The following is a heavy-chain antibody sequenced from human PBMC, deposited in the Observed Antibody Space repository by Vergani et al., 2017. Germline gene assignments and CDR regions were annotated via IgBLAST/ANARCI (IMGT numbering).Heavy chain of an antibody. CDR2: IRTKTYNYAT. D-gene: IGHD3-22*01. J-gene: IGHJ4*02. CDR3: STSGFHDKSDYYILDH. V-gene: IGHV3-73*01. CDR1: GFTFSDSA. Sequence: EVQLVESGRGLVQPGGSLKLSCAASGFTFSDSAMHWVRQASGKGLEWLGCIRTKTYNYATTYAASLKGRFTISRDDSKNMVYLQMNSLRTDDTAVYYCSTSGFHDKSDYYILDHWGQGTLVTVSS.